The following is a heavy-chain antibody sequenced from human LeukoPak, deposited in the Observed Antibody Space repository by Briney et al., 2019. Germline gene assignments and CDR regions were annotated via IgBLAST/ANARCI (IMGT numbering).Heavy chain of an antibody. CDR1: GYSLSSGYY. Sequence: SETLSLTCAVSGYSLSSGYYWGWIRQPPGKGLEWIGSIYQSGNSYQKSSLKSRLTLSVDTSKNHFSLKVRSVTAADTAVYYCARSPSRYNWNFDYWGQGTLVIVSS. J-gene: IGHJ4*02. CDR2: IYQSGNS. V-gene: IGHV4-38-2*01. D-gene: IGHD1-20*01. CDR3: ARSPSRYNWNFDY.